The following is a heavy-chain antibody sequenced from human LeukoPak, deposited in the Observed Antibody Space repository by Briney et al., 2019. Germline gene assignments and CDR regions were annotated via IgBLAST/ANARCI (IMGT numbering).Heavy chain of an antibody. CDR2: ISSSSSHI. V-gene: IGHV3-21*01. Sequence: EGSLRLSCAASGFTFSSYSMNWVRQAPGKGLEWVSYISSSSSHIYYADSVKGRFTISRDNAKNSLYLQMNSLRAEDTAVYYCARDTAGSYYYYYGMDVWGQGTTVTVSS. D-gene: IGHD1-26*01. CDR1: GFTFSSYS. J-gene: IGHJ6*02. CDR3: ARDTAGSYYYYYGMDV.